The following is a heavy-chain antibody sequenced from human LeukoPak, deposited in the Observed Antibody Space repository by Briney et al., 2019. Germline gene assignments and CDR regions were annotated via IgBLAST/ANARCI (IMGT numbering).Heavy chain of an antibody. V-gene: IGHV4-59*01. CDR3: AREVVAAPGTVDY. D-gene: IGHD6-13*01. Sequence: SETLSLTCTVSGDSISGFHWSWIRQPPGKGLEWIGYIYYSGSTNYNPSLKSRVTVSVDTSKNQFSLKLTSVTAADTAVYYCAREVVAAPGTVDYWGQGTLVTVSS. CDR2: IYYSGST. CDR1: GDSISGFH. J-gene: IGHJ4*02.